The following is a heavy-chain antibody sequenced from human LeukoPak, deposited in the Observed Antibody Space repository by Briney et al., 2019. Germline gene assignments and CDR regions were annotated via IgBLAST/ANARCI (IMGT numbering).Heavy chain of an antibody. J-gene: IGHJ5*02. CDR3: VRQAGSGPFDL. D-gene: IGHD3-10*01. CDR2: INHSGST. CDR1: GGSFSGYY. Sequence: SETLSLTCAVYGGSFSGYYWSWIRQPPGKGLEWIGEINHSGSTNYNPSLKSRVTISVDTSKNQFSLKLSSVTAADTAVYYCVRQAGSGPFDLWGQGTLVTVSS. V-gene: IGHV4-34*01.